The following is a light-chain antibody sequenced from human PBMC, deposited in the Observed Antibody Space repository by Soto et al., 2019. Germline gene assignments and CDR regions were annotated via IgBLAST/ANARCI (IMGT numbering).Light chain of an antibody. CDR1: TGAVTSGHY. CDR2: DIN. Sequence: QAVVTQEPSLTVSPGGTVTLTCGSSTGAVTSGHYPYWFQQKPGQAPRTLIYDINNRHSWTPARFSGSLLGGKAALTLSGAQPEDEAEYYCLLSYSDARPWLFGGGTKLTVL. V-gene: IGLV7-46*01. J-gene: IGLJ3*02. CDR3: LLSYSDARPWL.